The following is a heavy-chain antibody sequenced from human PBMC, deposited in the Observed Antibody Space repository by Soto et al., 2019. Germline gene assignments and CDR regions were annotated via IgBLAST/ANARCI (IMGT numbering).Heavy chain of an antibody. Sequence: EVQLVESGGGLVKPGGSLRLSCAASGFTFSSYSMNWVRQAPGKGLEWVSSISSSSSYIYYADSVKGRFTISRDNAKNSLYLQMNSLRAEDTAVYYCAREDPPTTYYDYIWGSYRYPSPDYWGQGTLVTVSS. V-gene: IGHV3-21*01. J-gene: IGHJ4*02. CDR1: GFTFSSYS. CDR3: AREDPPTTYYDYIWGSYRYPSPDY. CDR2: ISSSSSYI. D-gene: IGHD3-16*02.